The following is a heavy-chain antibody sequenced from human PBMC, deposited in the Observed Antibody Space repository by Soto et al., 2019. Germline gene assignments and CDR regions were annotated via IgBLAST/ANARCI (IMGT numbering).Heavy chain of an antibody. CDR1: GYTFTTYG. Sequence: QAQVLQSGPEVKKPGASVKVSCKASGYTFTTYGVSWVRQAPGQALEWMGWISTHSGSTLYAQKFQGRVTVTTDTSSSTAYMEFVSLSSDDTAVYYCARDVGVGSNGPGTHGMEVWGQGTTVTVSS. V-gene: IGHV1-18*01. J-gene: IGHJ6*02. CDR2: ISTHSGST. CDR3: ARDVGVGSNGPGTHGMEV. D-gene: IGHD3-10*01.